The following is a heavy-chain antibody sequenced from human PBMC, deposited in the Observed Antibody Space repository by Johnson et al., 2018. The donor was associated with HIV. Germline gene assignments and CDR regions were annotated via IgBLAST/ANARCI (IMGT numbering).Heavy chain of an antibody. CDR3: ASALSLTWLCAFDI. D-gene: IGHD3-22*01. J-gene: IGHJ3*02. Sequence: GKGLEWVAVISYDGSNKYYADSVKGRFTISRDNAKNSLYLQMNSLRAEDTALYYCASALSLTWLCAFDIWGQGTMVTVSS. CDR2: ISYDGSNK. V-gene: IGHV3-33*05.